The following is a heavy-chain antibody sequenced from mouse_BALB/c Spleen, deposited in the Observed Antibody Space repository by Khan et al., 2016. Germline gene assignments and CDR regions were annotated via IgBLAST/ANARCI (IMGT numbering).Heavy chain of an antibody. D-gene: IGHD3-3*01. J-gene: IGHJ2*01. Sequence: QVQLQQSGSVLVRPGASVKLSCKASGYTFTSSWMHWAKQRPGQGLEWIGEIHPNSGNTNYNEKFKGKATLTVDTSSSTAYVDLSSLTSEDSAVYYCARGGGRGDYFDYWGQGTTLTVSS. CDR1: GYTFTSSW. CDR2: IHPNSGNT. V-gene: IGHV1S130*01. CDR3: ARGGGRGDYFDY.